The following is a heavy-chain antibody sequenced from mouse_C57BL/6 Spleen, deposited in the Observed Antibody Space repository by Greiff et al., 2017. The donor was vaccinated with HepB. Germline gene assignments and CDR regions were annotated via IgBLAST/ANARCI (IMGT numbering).Heavy chain of an antibody. V-gene: IGHV1-19*01. D-gene: IGHD2-3*01. J-gene: IGHJ2*01. Sequence: EVQLQQSGPVLVKPGASVKMSCKASGYTFTDYYMNWVKQSHGKSLEWIGVINPYNGGTSYNQKFKGKATLTVDKSSSTAYMELNSLTSEDSAVYYCARASYDGYYLDYWGQGTTLTVSS. CDR2: INPYNGGT. CDR3: ARASYDGYYLDY. CDR1: GYTFTDYY.